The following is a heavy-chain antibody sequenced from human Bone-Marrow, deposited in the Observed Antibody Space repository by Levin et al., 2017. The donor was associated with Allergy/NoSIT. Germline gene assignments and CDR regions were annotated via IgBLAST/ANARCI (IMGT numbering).Heavy chain of an antibody. V-gene: IGHV1-18*01. D-gene: IGHD2-2*01. Sequence: GESLKISCKASGYTFVNYNIDWVRQAPGQGLEWMGRISAYNGHTDYAPKFQGRVTMTTDTSTSTAYMELRSLRSDDTAVYYCARGGLGYQDLSSLTFWGQGTLVTVSS. CDR1: GYTFVNYN. J-gene: IGHJ4*02. CDR3: ARGGLGYQDLSSLTF. CDR2: ISAYNGHT.